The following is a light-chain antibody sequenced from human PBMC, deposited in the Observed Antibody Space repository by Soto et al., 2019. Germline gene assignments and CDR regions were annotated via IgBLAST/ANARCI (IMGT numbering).Light chain of an antibody. CDR3: TSYTSSSTYV. Sequence: QSVLTQPASVSGSPGEPITISCTETSSNVGAYNYVSWYQQDPGKAPKLMIYDVSSRPSGVSNRFSGSKSGHTASLTISGLQAEDEADYYCTSYTSSSTYVFGTGTKVTV. J-gene: IGLJ1*01. V-gene: IGLV2-14*01. CDR2: DVS. CDR1: SSNVGAYNY.